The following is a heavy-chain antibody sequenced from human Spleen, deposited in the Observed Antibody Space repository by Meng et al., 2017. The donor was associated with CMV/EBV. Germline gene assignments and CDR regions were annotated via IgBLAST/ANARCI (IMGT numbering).Heavy chain of an antibody. D-gene: IGHD7-27*01. V-gene: IGHV3-9*01. CDR3: ARDWALDS. Sequence: SLKISCAASGFTFDEHAMHWVRQGPGKGLEWVSGISWNGAYVGYADSVKGRFTMSRDNAKNSLYLQMNSLRAEDTAVYYCARDWALDSWGQGTLVTVSS. CDR1: GFTFDEHA. CDR2: ISWNGAYV. J-gene: IGHJ4*02.